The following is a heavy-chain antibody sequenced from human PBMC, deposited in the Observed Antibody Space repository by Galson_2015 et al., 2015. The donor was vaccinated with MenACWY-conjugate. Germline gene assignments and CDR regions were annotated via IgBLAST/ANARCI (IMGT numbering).Heavy chain of an antibody. Sequence: SLRLSCAASDFSVSSNYMIWVRQAPGKGLEWLAFFRSTDRITDYADSVKGRFTISSDNVKDSVFLQMNSLRAEDTAVYYCVRDWSWAFDYWGQGSLVTVSS. D-gene: IGHD3-16*01. J-gene: IGHJ4*02. V-gene: IGHV3-11*04. CDR3: VRDWSWAFDY. CDR2: FRSTDRIT. CDR1: DFSVSSNY.